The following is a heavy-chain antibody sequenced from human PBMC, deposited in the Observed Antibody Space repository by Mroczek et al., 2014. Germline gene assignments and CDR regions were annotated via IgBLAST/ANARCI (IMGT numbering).Heavy chain of an antibody. V-gene: IGHV3-48*01. J-gene: IGHJ3*02. CDR3: ARVYSNSWGFAFDI. Sequence: VQLVESGGGFVQPGGSLRLSCGASGFTFITYNMVWVRQAPGKGLEWISYISSSSSSIYHADSVKGRFTISRDDAKNSLDLQMTSLRAEDTAVYYCARVYSNSWGFAFDIWGQGTMVTVSS. CDR1: GFTFITYN. D-gene: IGHD6-13*01. CDR2: ISSSSSSI.